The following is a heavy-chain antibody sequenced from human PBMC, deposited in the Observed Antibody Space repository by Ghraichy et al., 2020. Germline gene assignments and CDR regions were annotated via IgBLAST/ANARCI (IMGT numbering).Heavy chain of an antibody. V-gene: IGHV1-8*01. D-gene: IGHD3-9*01. CDR2: MNPDSGDT. Sequence: MGWMNPDSGDTGYAQKFQGRVTMTRNTSINTAYMELTSLRFEDTDVYYCARMYYDIRCDTRVNWFDPWGQGTLVTVSS. CDR3: ARMYYDIRCDTRVNWFDP. J-gene: IGHJ5*02.